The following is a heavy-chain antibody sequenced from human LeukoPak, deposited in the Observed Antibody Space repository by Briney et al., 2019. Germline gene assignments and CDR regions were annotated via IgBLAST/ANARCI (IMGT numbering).Heavy chain of an antibody. J-gene: IGHJ4*02. CDR3: ASSLWFGEYFDY. CDR2: INPSGGST. D-gene: IGHD3-10*01. V-gene: IGHV1-46*01. CDR1: GYTFTSYY. Sequence: ASVKVSCKASGYTFTSYYMHWVRQAPGQGLEWMGIINPSGGSTSYAQKFQGRVTMTRDMSTSTVYMELSSLRSEDTAVYYCASSLWFGEYFDYWGQGTLVTVSS.